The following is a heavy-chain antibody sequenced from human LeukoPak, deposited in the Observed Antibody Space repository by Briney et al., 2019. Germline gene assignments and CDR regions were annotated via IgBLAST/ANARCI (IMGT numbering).Heavy chain of an antibody. CDR1: GDSISSNGHS. Sequence: SGTLSLTCTVSGDSISSNGHSWRSVRQPPGKGLEWIATIYSTGNTYYSPSLKTPFTISVDTSKNHVPLTLTSVTAADTSVYFCPRVRRGDTYWLLVDAFYIWGQGTMVLVSS. V-gene: IGHV4-39*02. D-gene: IGHD3-10*01. J-gene: IGHJ3*02. CDR2: IYSTGNT. CDR3: PRVRRGDTYWLLVDAFYI.